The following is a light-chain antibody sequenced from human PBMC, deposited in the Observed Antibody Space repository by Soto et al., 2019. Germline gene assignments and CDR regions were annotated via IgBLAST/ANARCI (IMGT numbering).Light chain of an antibody. CDR1: QSVGSF. J-gene: IGKJ3*01. CDR2: DAS. V-gene: IGKV3-11*01. Sequence: EIVLTQSPATLSLSPGERATLSCRASQSVGSFLAWYQHKPGQGPRLLIYDASTRATGIPARFSGSGSGTDFTLTISNLEPEDFAIYYWQQRSHWPHFTFGPGTKVDVK. CDR3: QQRSHWPHFT.